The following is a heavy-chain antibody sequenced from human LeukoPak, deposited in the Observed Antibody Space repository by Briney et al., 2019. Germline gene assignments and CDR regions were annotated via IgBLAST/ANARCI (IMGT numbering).Heavy chain of an antibody. CDR3: ERGGFDTIGFDY. D-gene: IGHD3-10*01. CDR1: GFTFSSYW. J-gene: IGHJ4*02. Sequence: GGSLRLSFVASGFTFSSYWMHWVPQAPGKGLVWFSCIYSDGSTTTYADSVRGRFTISRDNAKHTLYLQMNSLRAEDTAVYYCERGGFDTIGFDYWGQGTLVTVSS. V-gene: IGHV3-74*01. CDR2: IYSDGSTT.